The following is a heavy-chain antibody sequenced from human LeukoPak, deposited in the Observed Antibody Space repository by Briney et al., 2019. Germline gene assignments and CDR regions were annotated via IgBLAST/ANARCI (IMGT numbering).Heavy chain of an antibody. Sequence: SETLSLTCTVSGGSVTTYYWSWIRQSAGKGLEWIGRIYGSGSTNYSPSLKSRVTMSLDTSKNQFSLKLSSVTAADTAVYYCAREGDDGYRFGYPISYWGQGYLVTVSS. V-gene: IGHV4-4*07. D-gene: IGHD5-18*01. CDR3: AREGDDGYRFGYPISY. J-gene: IGHJ4*02. CDR1: GGSVTTYY. CDR2: IYGSGST.